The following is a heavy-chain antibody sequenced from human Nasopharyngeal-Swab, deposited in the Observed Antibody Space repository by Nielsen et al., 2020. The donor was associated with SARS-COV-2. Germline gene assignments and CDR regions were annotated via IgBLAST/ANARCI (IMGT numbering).Heavy chain of an antibody. CDR1: GYTFTSYA. D-gene: IGHD2-2*01. V-gene: IGHV7-4-1*02. Sequence: ASVKVSCKASGYTFTSYAMNWVRQPPGQGLEWMGWINTNTGNPTYAQGFTGRFVFSLDTSVSTAYLQISSLKAEDTAVYYCARSNQRGYCSSTSCQGRDWFDPWGQGTLVTVSS. CDR2: INTNTGNP. CDR3: ARSNQRGYCSSTSCQGRDWFDP. J-gene: IGHJ5*02.